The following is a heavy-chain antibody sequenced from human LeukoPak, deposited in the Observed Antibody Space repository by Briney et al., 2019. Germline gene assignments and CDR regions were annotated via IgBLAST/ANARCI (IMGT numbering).Heavy chain of an antibody. D-gene: IGHD1-26*01. J-gene: IGHJ5*02. Sequence: PSETLSLTCTVSGGSVSDYYWSWIRQSPGKGLEWIGYIYYTGSTSYNPSLRSRVTMSADTSKNQFSLKLSSVTAADTAVYYCAKASVGARFFDPWGQGTLVTVSS. V-gene: IGHV4-59*02. CDR3: AKASVGARFFDP. CDR2: IYYTGST. CDR1: GGSVSDYY.